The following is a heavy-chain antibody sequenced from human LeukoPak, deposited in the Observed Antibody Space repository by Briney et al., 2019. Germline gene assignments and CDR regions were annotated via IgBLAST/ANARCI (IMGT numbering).Heavy chain of an antibody. Sequence: ASVTVSCKASGYTFTSYGISWVRQAPGQGLEWMGWISAYNGNTNYAQKLQGRVTMTTDTSTSTAYMELRSLRSDDTAVYYCARAAVGGYYDSSGYYGYWGQGTLVTVSS. D-gene: IGHD3-22*01. CDR2: ISAYNGNT. V-gene: IGHV1-18*01. CDR3: ARAAVGGYYDSSGYYGY. J-gene: IGHJ4*02. CDR1: GYTFTSYG.